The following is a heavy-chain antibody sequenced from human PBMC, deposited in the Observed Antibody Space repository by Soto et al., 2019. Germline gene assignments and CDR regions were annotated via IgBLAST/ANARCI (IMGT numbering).Heavy chain of an antibody. Sequence: GGSLRLSCAASGFTFSGSAMHWVRQASGQGLEWVGRIRSKANSYATAYAASVKGRFTISRDDSKNTAYLQMNSLKTEDTAVYYCTRRAGDQPDRTLDYWGQGTLVTVSS. J-gene: IGHJ4*02. CDR1: GFTFSGSA. CDR3: TRRAGDQPDRTLDY. V-gene: IGHV3-73*01. CDR2: IRSKANSYAT. D-gene: IGHD7-27*01.